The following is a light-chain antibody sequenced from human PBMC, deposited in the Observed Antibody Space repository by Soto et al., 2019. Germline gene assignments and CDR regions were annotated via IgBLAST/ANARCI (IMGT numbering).Light chain of an antibody. J-gene: IGKJ2*01. V-gene: IGKV1-16*01. CDR3: LQYYSYPQT. Sequence: DIQMTQSPSSLSASVGDRVTITCRASQGVGKYLAWFQQRPGQAPKSLIYATSTLQNGGPSRFSGGGCGAAFTLTISSRQPEDGATYYCLQYYSYPQTFGQGTKVEI. CDR1: QGVGKY. CDR2: ATS.